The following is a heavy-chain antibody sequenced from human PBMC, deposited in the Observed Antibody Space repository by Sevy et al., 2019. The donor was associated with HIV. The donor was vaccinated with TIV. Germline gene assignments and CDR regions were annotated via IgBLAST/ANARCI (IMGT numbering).Heavy chain of an antibody. CDR3: AREGCTKPHDY. CDR2: ISTYSGET. V-gene: IGHV1-18*01. D-gene: IGHD2-8*01. CDR1: GYTFTTYP. J-gene: IGHJ4*02. Sequence: ASVKVSCKASGYTFTTYPIGWVRQAPGQGLEWMGWISTYSGETRDARKFQGRATMTTDTSTGTAYLELRSLRSDDTAVYYCAREGCTKPHDYWGQGTLVTVSS.